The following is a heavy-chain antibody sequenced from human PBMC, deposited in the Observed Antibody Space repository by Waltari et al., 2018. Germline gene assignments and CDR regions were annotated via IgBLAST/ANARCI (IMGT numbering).Heavy chain of an antibody. V-gene: IGHV3-48*03. CDR1: GFTFHTFE. D-gene: IGHD3-9*01. CDR3: AREYYGLLTGYYFDS. J-gene: IGHJ4*02. CDR2: ISNNGNPI. Sequence: EVELVESGGGCVPPGGSLRLACESSGFTFHTFEWNGGRQAPGRGLGWIAYISNNGNPIHYAGSVRGRFTISRDNDKSLLFLQLDSVRAEDTGVYYCAREYYGLLTGYYFDSWGQGALVTVSS.